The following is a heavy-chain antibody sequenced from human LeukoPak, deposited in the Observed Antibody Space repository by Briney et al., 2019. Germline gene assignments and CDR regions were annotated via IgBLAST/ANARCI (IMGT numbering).Heavy chain of an antibody. CDR2: IYYSVST. V-gene: IGHV4-39*07. CDR1: VDSISSTNYY. D-gene: IGHD3-10*01. CDR3: LRDMGNYYGSGSHTPRHYNYYMDV. J-gene: IGHJ6*03. Sequence: PSETLSLTCTVSVDSISSTNYYWGWIRQPPGKGLEWVGSIYYSVSTFNNPSLKSRVTISVDTSKNQFSLKLSSVTAADSAVYYCLRDMGNYYGSGSHTPRHYNYYMDVWGKGTTVTISS.